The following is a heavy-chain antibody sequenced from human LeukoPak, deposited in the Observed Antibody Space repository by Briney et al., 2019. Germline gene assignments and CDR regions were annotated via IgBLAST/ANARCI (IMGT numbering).Heavy chain of an antibody. J-gene: IGHJ4*02. CDR1: GSTFSSSA. CDR2: ISSNGGST. V-gene: IGHV3-64*04. CDR3: ARDLSGPLDY. Sequence: GGSLRLSCSVSGSTFSSSAMHWVRQAPGKGLKFVSAISSNGGSTYYADSVKGRFTISRDNSKNTLYLQMNSLRAEDTAVYYCARDLSGPLDYWGQGTLVTVSS. D-gene: IGHD5-12*01.